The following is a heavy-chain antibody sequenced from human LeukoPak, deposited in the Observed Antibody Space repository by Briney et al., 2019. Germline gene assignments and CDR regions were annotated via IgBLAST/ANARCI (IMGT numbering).Heavy chain of an antibody. V-gene: IGHV3-21*01. J-gene: IGHJ4*02. CDR3: ARVGDSSGYQKD. Sequence: GSLRLSCAASGFTFSSYSMNWVRQAPGKGLEWVSSISSSSSYIYYADSVKGRFTISRDNAKNSLYLQINSLRAEDTAVYYCARVGDSSGYQKDWGQGTLVTVSS. CDR1: GFTFSSYS. CDR2: ISSSSSYI. D-gene: IGHD3-22*01.